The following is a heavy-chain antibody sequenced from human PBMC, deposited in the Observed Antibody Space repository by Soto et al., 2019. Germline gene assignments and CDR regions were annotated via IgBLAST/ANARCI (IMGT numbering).Heavy chain of an antibody. D-gene: IGHD6-13*01. CDR1: GDSVSSNSAA. CDR3: ARDWGAAAGTAYREGGNWFDP. CDR2: TYYRSKWYN. V-gene: IGHV6-1*01. Sequence: QVQLQQSGPGLVKPSQTLSLTCAISGDSVSSNSAAWNWIRQSPSRGLEWLGRTYYRSKWYNDYAVSVKSRITINPDTSKNQFSLQLNSVTPEDTAVYYCARDWGAAAGTAYREGGNWFDPWGQGTLVTVSS. J-gene: IGHJ5*02.